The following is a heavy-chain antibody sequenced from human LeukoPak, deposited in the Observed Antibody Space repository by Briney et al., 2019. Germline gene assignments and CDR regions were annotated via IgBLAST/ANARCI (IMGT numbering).Heavy chain of an antibody. Sequence: GGSLRLSCVASGFSFSSYWMTWVRQTPGEGLEWVGQINEDGSEKYSVDSVKGRFTISRDNAKNSLYLQMNSLRTEDTAVYYCARSSDAAIVYNYMDVWGKGTTVTV. J-gene: IGHJ6*03. V-gene: IGHV3-7*01. CDR3: ARSSDAAIVYNYMDV. CDR2: INEDGSEK. D-gene: IGHD5-18*01. CDR1: GFSFSSYW.